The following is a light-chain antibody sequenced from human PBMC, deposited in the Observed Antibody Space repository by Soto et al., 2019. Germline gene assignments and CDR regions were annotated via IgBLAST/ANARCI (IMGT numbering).Light chain of an antibody. V-gene: IGKV1-5*03. CDR2: RAS. CDR3: QQYSSDST. Sequence: DIQMTQSPSTLSASVGDRVTITCRVSQSVNSWLAWYQQKPGKAPKLLIYRASSLENGVPSRFGGRGSGTEFIFTISSLQPDDSATYYCQQYSSDSTFGQGTKVEIK. J-gene: IGKJ1*01. CDR1: QSVNSW.